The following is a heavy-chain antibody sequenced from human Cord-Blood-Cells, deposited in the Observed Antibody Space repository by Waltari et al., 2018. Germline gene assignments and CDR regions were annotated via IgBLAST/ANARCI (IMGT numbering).Heavy chain of an antibody. Sequence: SISSSNWWGWIRQPPGKGLEWIGYIYYSGSTYYNPSLKSRVTMSVDTSKNQFSLKLSSVTAVDTAVYYCARSPIAAAGWFDPWGQGTLVTVPS. CDR2: IYYSGST. CDR1: SISSSNW. D-gene: IGHD6-13*01. V-gene: IGHV4-28*01. CDR3: ARSPIAAAGWFDP. J-gene: IGHJ5*02.